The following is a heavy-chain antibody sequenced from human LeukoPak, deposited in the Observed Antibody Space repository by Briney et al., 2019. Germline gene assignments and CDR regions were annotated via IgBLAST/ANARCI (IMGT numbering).Heavy chain of an antibody. CDR1: GFTFDDYA. CDR2: ISWDGGST. D-gene: IGHD5-18*01. Sequence: GGSLRLSCAASGFTFDDYAMHWVRQAPGKGLEWVSLISWDGGSTYYADSVKGRFTISRDNSKNSLYLQMNSLRAEDTALYYCAKDIGPEDTADVITYMDVWGKGTTVTVSS. CDR3: AKDIGPEDTADVITYMDV. V-gene: IGHV3-43D*03. J-gene: IGHJ6*04.